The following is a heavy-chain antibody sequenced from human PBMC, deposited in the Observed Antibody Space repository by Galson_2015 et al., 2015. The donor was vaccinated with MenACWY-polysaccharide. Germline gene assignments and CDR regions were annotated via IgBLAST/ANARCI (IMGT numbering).Heavy chain of an antibody. Sequence: SVKVSCKASGYTFTGYYMHWVRQAPGQGLEWMGWINPNSGGTNYAQKFQGRVTMTRDTSISTAYMELSRLRSDDTAVYYCARGANSSGWWDWVDPWGQGTLVTVSS. CDR3: ARGANSSGWWDWVDP. J-gene: IGHJ5*02. V-gene: IGHV1-2*02. CDR2: INPNSGGT. CDR1: GYTFTGYY. D-gene: IGHD6-19*01.